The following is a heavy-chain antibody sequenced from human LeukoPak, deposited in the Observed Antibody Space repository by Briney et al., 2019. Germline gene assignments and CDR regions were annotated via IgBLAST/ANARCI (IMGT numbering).Heavy chain of an antibody. CDR1: GGSFSGYY. CDR3: ARGLSSSDSSGYYYAPFDY. Sequence: TSETLSLTCAVYGGSFSGYYWSWIRQPPGKGLEWIGEINHSGSTNYNPSLKSRVTISVDTSKNQFSLKLSSVTAADTAVYYCARGLSSSDSSGYYYAPFDYWGQGTLVTVSS. V-gene: IGHV4-34*01. CDR2: INHSGST. D-gene: IGHD3-22*01. J-gene: IGHJ4*02.